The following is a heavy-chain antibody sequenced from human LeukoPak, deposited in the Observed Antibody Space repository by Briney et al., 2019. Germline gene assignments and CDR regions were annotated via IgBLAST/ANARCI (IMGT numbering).Heavy chain of an antibody. CDR1: GFTFSNAW. J-gene: IGHJ5*02. CDR3: AKDPSTMVRGVINH. D-gene: IGHD3-10*01. V-gene: IGHV3-7*03. Sequence: GGSLRLSCAASGFTFSNAWMSWVRQAPGKGLEWVANIKQDGSEKYYVDSVKGRFTISRDNSKNTLYLQMNSLRAEDTAVYYCAKDPSTMVRGVINHWGQGTLVTVSS. CDR2: IKQDGSEK.